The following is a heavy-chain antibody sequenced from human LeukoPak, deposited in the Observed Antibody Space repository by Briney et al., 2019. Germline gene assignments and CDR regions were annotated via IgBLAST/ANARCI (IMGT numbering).Heavy chain of an antibody. CDR1: GFTFSNHA. J-gene: IGHJ2*01. CDR3: TRDRGPSMNTVTVSPPTDWYFDL. D-gene: IGHD4-17*01. Sequence: GGSLTLSCAASGFTFSNHAMRWVRHAPGKGLEGVAIISYDGSSTFYADSVKGRFTMSRDNSKNTLYLQMNCLRAEDTAVYYCTRDRGPSMNTVTVSPPTDWYFDLWGRGTLVSVSS. CDR2: ISYDGSST. V-gene: IGHV3-30*04.